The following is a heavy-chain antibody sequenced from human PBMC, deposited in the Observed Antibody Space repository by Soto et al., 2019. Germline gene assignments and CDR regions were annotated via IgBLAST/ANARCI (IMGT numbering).Heavy chain of an antibody. CDR3: ARDHGVSRGFAFDY. J-gene: IGHJ4*01. CDR1: GGSISSSTW. CDR2: ILHSGAT. D-gene: IGHD3-3*01. V-gene: IGHV4-4*02. Sequence: PSETLSLTCAVSGGSISSSTWWSWVRQPPGKGLEWIGEILHSGATNYNPSLKSRVTFSVDKSKNQFSLKLSSVTAADTAVYFCARDHGVSRGFAFDYWGQGTPVTVSS.